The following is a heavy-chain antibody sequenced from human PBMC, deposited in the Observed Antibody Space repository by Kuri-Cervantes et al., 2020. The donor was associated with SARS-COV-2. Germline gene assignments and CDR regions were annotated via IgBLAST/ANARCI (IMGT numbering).Heavy chain of an antibody. Sequence: ASVKVSCKASGYTFTSYDINWVRQATGQGLEWMGWMNPNSGNTGYAQKFQGRVTITRNTSISTAYMELSSLRSEDTAVYYCAREGASLRYCYYYMDVWGKGTTVTVSS. CDR2: MNPNSGNT. CDR1: GYTFTSYD. CDR3: AREGASLRYCYYYMDV. V-gene: IGHV1-8*03. J-gene: IGHJ6*03.